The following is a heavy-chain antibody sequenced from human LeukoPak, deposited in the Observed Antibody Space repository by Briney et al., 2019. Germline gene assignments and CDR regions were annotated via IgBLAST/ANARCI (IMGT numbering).Heavy chain of an antibody. CDR3: ARARSVYCSGGSCYWFDP. V-gene: IGHV4-4*07. D-gene: IGHD2-15*01. CDR1: GGSISSYY. CDR2: IYTSGST. J-gene: IGHJ5*02. Sequence: SETLSLTCTVSGGSISSYYWSWIRQPAGKGLEWIGRIYTSGSTNYNPSLKSRVTISVDTSKNQFSLKLSSVTAADTAVYYCARARSVYCSGGSCYWFDPWGQGTLVTVSS.